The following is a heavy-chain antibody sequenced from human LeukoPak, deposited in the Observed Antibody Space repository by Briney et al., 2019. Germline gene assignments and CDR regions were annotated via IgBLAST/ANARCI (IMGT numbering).Heavy chain of an antibody. CDR1: GYTFTGYF. Sequence: GASVKVSCKASGYTFTGYFVHWVRQAPGQGLQWMGWINPNTGGTNYAQKFQGRVTMTRNTSISTAYMELSSLRSEDTAVYYCARGGDGYRQRGYYYYYMDVWGKGTTVTISS. CDR2: INPNTGGT. V-gene: IGHV1-2*02. J-gene: IGHJ6*03. D-gene: IGHD5-24*01. CDR3: ARGGDGYRQRGYYYYYMDV.